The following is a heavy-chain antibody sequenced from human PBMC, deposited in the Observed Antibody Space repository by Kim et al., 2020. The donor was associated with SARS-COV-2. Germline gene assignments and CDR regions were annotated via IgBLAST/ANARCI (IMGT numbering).Heavy chain of an antibody. V-gene: IGHV3-74*03. D-gene: IGHD3-9*01. CDR2: ISNNGSNI. CDR3: ARVKVDITIDM. CDR1: GFTFSAYA. J-gene: IGHJ3*02. Sequence: GGSLRLSCAASGFTFSAYAIYWVRQPAGKGLVWVSRISNNGSNITYADSVKGRFTISRDNAKNTLYLHMNSLRTGDTAMYYCARVKVDITIDMWGRGTMV.